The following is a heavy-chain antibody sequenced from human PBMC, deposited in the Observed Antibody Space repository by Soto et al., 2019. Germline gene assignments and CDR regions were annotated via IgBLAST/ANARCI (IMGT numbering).Heavy chain of an antibody. Sequence: PGGALRLSCAASGFTFSSYSMNWVRQAPGKGQEWVSYISSSSSTIYYADSVKGRFTISRDNAKNSLYLQMNSLRAEDTAVYYCARLLGWFGELLPTYHGYFDYWGQGTLVTVSS. CDR1: GFTFSSYS. D-gene: IGHD3-10*01. CDR3: ARLLGWFGELLPTYHGYFDY. CDR2: ISSSSSTI. V-gene: IGHV3-48*01. J-gene: IGHJ4*02.